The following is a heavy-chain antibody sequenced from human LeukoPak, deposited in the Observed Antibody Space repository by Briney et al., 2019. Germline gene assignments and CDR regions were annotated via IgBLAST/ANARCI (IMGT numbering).Heavy chain of an antibody. Sequence: GASVKVSCKASGYTFTSYYMHWVRQAPGQGLEWMGIINPSGGSTSYAQKFQGRVTMTRDTSTSTVYMELSSLRSEVTAVYYCARVQSIGEEAFDIWGQGTMVTVSS. CDR2: INPSGGST. CDR1: GYTFTSYY. J-gene: IGHJ3*02. CDR3: ARVQSIGEEAFDI. V-gene: IGHV1-46*01.